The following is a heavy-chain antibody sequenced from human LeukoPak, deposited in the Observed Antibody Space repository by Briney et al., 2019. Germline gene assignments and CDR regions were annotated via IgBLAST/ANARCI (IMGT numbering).Heavy chain of an antibody. CDR2: INLGGGST. J-gene: IGHJ4*02. Sequence: ASVKVSCKASGYTFTNYYIHWVRQAPGQGLEWTGIINLGGGSTSYAREFQGRVTMTRDTSTSTVYMELSSLRSEDTAVYYCAREGDYDVGTGFDYWGQGTLVTVSS. CDR3: AREGDYDVGTGFDY. CDR1: GYTFTNYY. D-gene: IGHD4-17*01. V-gene: IGHV1-46*01.